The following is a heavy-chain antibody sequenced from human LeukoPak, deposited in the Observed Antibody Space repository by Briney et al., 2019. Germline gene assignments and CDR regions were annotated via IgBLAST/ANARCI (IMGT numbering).Heavy chain of an antibody. Sequence: GESLKISFKGSGYSFTSYWIGWVRQMPGKGLEWMGIIYPGDSDTRYSPSFQGQVTISADKSISTAYLQWSSLKASDTAMYYCARQVASGSYYGAFDIWGQGTMVTVSS. CDR3: ARQVASGSYYGAFDI. J-gene: IGHJ3*02. V-gene: IGHV5-51*01. D-gene: IGHD1-26*01. CDR1: GYSFTSYW. CDR2: IYPGDSDT.